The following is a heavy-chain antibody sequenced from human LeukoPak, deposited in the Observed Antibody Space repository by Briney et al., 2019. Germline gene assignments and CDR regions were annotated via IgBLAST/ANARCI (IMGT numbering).Heavy chain of an antibody. D-gene: IGHD1-26*01. J-gene: IGHJ4*02. CDR1: GGSFSGYY. V-gene: IGHV4-34*01. CDR3: ASSAGIVAATRLFY. Sequence: SETLSLTCAVYGGSFSGYYWSWIRQPPGKGLEWIGEINHSGSTNYNPSLKSRVTISVGTSKNQCSLKLSSVTAADTAVYYCASSAGIVAATRLFYWGQGTLVTVSS. CDR2: INHSGST.